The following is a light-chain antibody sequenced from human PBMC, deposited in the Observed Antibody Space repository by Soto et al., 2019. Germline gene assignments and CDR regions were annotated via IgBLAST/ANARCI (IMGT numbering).Light chain of an antibody. CDR3: QTWGTGLYVV. CDR1: SGHSNYA. J-gene: IGLJ2*01. CDR2: LNSDGSH. Sequence: QLVLTQSPSASASLGASVKLTCTLSSGHSNYAIAWHQQQPAKGPRYLMKLNSDGSHSKGDGIPDRFSGSSSGAERYLTSSSLQSEDEADYYCQTWGTGLYVVFGGGTKLTVL. V-gene: IGLV4-69*01.